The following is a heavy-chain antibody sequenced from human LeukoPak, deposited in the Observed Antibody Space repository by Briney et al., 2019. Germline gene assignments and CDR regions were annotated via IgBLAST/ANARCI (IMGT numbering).Heavy chain of an antibody. CDR2: IYTSGST. V-gene: IGHV4-4*07. Sequence: SETLSLTCTVSGGSISNYDWSWIRQPAGKGLEWIGRIYTSGSTNYNPSLKSRVTMSEDTSKKQFSLKLSSVTAADTAVYYCARSRAKGLVLLWTRYYFDYWGQGTLVTVSS. CDR3: ARSRAKGLVLLWTRYYFDY. CDR1: GGSISNYD. D-gene: IGHD3-10*01. J-gene: IGHJ4*02.